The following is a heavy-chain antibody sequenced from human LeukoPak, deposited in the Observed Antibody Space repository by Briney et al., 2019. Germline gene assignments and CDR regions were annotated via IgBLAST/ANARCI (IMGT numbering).Heavy chain of an antibody. CDR1: GYSISSGYY. CDR2: IYHSGST. J-gene: IGHJ4*02. V-gene: IGHV4-38-2*02. D-gene: IGHD3-22*01. Sequence: PSETPSLTCTVSGYSISSGYYWGWIRQPPGKGLEWIGSIYHSGSTYYNPSLKSRVTISVDTSKNQFSLKLSSVTAADTAVYYCARDQAYYYDSSGPPLDYWGQGTLVTVSS. CDR3: ARDQAYYYDSSGPPLDY.